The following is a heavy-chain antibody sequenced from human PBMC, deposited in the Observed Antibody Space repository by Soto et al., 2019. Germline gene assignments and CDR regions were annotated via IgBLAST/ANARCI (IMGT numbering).Heavy chain of an antibody. D-gene: IGHD5-12*01. CDR1: GGSINSGGYY. J-gene: IGHJ6*02. CDR2: IYYTGST. CDR3: ARATPSVATLGYGMDV. V-gene: IGHV4-31*03. Sequence: QVQLQESGPGLVKPSQTLSLTCTVSGGSINSGGYYWNWIRQHPGRGLEWMGYIYYTGSTYYNPSRKSRITFSIDTSRNQFSLKVNSVTAADTAVYYCARATPSVATLGYGMDVWGQGTTVVVSS.